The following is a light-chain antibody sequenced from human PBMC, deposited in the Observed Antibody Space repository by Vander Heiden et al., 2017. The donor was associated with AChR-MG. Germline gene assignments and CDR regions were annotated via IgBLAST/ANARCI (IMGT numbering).Light chain of an antibody. J-gene: IGLJ3*02. V-gene: IGLV8-61*01. CDR2: NTN. CDR1: SGSVSASHN. Sequence: QTVVTQEPSFSVSPGGTVTLTCGLSSGSVSASHNHTWYQQTPGQSPRTLIYNTNIRSSGVPDRFSGSILGNKAALTISGAQADDESDFYCVLYMGGGISVFGGGTKLTVL. CDR3: VLYMGGGISV.